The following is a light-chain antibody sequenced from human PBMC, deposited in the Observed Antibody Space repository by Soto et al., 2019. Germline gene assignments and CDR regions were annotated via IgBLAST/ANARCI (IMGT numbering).Light chain of an antibody. CDR3: QQSFSAPWT. V-gene: IGKV1-39*01. CDR1: QSISSY. Sequence: DIQMTQSPSSLSASVGDRVTITCRASQSISSYLNWYQQKPGKVPKLLIYAVSSLQGGVPSRFSGSGSGTDFTLTISSLQPEDFATYYCQQSFSAPWTFGQGTKVEIK. CDR2: AVS. J-gene: IGKJ1*01.